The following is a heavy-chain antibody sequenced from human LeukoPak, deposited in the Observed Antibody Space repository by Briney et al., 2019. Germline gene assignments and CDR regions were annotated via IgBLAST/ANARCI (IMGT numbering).Heavy chain of an antibody. Sequence: PGGSLRLSCAASGFTFSSYSMNWVRQAPGKGLELVSSISSSSSYIYYADSVKGRFTISRDNAKNSLYLQMNSLRAEDTAVYYCARPNRKYSSSWFVWGKGTTVTVSS. CDR2: ISSSSSYI. V-gene: IGHV3-21*01. D-gene: IGHD6-6*01. CDR3: ARPNRKYSSSWFV. CDR1: GFTFSSYS. J-gene: IGHJ6*04.